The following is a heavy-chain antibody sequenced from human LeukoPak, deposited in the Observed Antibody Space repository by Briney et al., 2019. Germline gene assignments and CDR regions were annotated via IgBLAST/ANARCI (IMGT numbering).Heavy chain of an antibody. J-gene: IGHJ4*02. CDR3: TRNGGSFCDFDY. CDR1: GFSFRNYA. Sequence: GGSLGLSCVASGFSFRNYAIHWVRQAPGKGLEYVSVINTDGRITYYADSVKGRFAISRDNSKNTVYLQMGSLRGEDMAVYYCTRNGGSFCDFDYWGQGALVTVSS. D-gene: IGHD1-26*01. CDR2: INTDGRIT. V-gene: IGHV3-64*02.